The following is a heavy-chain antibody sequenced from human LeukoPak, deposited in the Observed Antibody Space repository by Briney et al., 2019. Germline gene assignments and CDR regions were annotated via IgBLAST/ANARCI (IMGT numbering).Heavy chain of an antibody. V-gene: IGHV1-24*01. J-gene: IGHJ4*02. Sequence: GASVKVSCKVSGYTLTELSMHWVRQAPGKGLEWMGGFDPEDGETIYAQKFQGRVTMTEDTSTDTAYMELSSLTYEDTAVYYCARGRDDYDSSDFPLMLYWGQGTLVAVSS. CDR1: GYTLTELS. D-gene: IGHD3-22*01. CDR3: ARGRDDYDSSDFPLMLY. CDR2: FDPEDGET.